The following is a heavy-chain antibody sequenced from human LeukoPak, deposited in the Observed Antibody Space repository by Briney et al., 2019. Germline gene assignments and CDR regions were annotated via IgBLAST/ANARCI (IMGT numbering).Heavy chain of an antibody. CDR3: ARGGVGATYVN. V-gene: IGHV1-24*01. CDR1: GYTLTELS. CDR2: FDPEDGET. D-gene: IGHD1-26*01. Sequence: ASVKVSCKVSGYTLTELSMHWVRRAPGKGLEWMGGFDPEDGETIYAQKFQGRVTITRDTSASTAYMELSSLRSEDTAVYYCARGGVGATYVNWGQGTLVTVSS. J-gene: IGHJ4*02.